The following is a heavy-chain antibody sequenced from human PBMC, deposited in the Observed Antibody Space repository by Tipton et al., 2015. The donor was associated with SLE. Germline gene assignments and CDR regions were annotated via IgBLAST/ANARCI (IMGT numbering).Heavy chain of an antibody. CDR2: INHSGST. J-gene: IGHJ3*02. CDR3: ARGNRGSSGWYGAFDI. D-gene: IGHD6-19*01. CDR1: GGSFTGYY. Sequence: TLSLTCAVYGGSFTGYYWSWIRQPPGKGLEWIGEINHSGSTNYNPSLKSRVTISVDTSKTQFSLKLSSVTAADTAVYYCARGNRGSSGWYGAFDIWGQGTMVTVSS. V-gene: IGHV4-34*01.